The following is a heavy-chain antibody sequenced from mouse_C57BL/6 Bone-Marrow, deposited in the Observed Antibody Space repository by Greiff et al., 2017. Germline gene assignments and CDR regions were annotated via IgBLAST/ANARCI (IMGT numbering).Heavy chain of an antibody. CDR2: ISSGGSYT. CDR1: GFTFSSYG. V-gene: IGHV5-6*01. CDR3: APHYYGSSYRFAY. J-gene: IGHJ3*01. Sequence: EVKVVESGGDLVKPGGSLKLSCAASGFTFSSYGMSWVRQTPDKRLEWVATISSGGSYTYYPDSVKGRFTISRDNAKNTLYLQMSSLKSEDTAMYYCAPHYYGSSYRFAYWGQGTLVTVSA. D-gene: IGHD1-1*01.